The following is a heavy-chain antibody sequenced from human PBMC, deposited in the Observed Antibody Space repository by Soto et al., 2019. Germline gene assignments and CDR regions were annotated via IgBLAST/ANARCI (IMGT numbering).Heavy chain of an antibody. CDR3: ARDPEVGARGGFDY. Sequence: QVQLVESGGGVVQPGRSLRLSCAASGFTFSSYGMHWVRQAPGKGLEWVAVIWYDGSNKYYADSVKGRFTISRDNSKNTLYLQMNSLRAEDTAVYYCARDPEVGARGGFDYWGQGTLVTVSS. CDR2: IWYDGSNK. J-gene: IGHJ4*02. V-gene: IGHV3-33*01. CDR1: GFTFSSYG. D-gene: IGHD1-26*01.